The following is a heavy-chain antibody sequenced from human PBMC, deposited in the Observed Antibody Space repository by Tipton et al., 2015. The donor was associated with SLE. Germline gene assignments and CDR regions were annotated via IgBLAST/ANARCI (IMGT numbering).Heavy chain of an antibody. J-gene: IGHJ4*02. D-gene: IGHD6-19*01. V-gene: IGHV4-39*07. CDR2: IFYSGST. CDR1: GGSISSYY. Sequence: TLSLTCTVSGGSISSYYWGWIRQPPGKGLEWIGNIFYSGSTYYNPSLKSRVTISVDTSKNQFSLKLSSVTAADTAVYYCAGGSGSGWLDYWGQGTLVTVSS. CDR3: AGGSGSGWLDY.